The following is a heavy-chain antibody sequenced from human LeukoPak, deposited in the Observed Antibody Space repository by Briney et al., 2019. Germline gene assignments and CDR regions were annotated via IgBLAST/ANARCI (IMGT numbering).Heavy chain of an antibody. J-gene: IGHJ6*02. V-gene: IGHV3-21*01. D-gene: IGHD6-13*01. CDR1: GFTFSSYA. CDR3: ARELEGSSSWLHYYGMDV. CDR2: ISSSSSYI. Sequence: GGSLRLSCAASGFTFSSYAMNWVRQAPGKGLEWVSSISSSSSYIYYADSVKGRFTISRDNAKNSLYLQMNSLRAEDTAVYYCARELEGSSSWLHYYGMDVWGQGTTVTVSS.